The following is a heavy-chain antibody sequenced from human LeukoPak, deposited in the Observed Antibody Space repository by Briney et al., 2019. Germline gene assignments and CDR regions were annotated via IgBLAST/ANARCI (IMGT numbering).Heavy chain of an antibody. CDR1: GFTFSIYW. J-gene: IGHJ6*02. Sequence: GGSLRLSCAASGFTFSIYWMSWVRQAPGKGLEWVANIKQDGSEIYYVDSVKGRFTISRDNAQNSLYLQMNSLRAEDTAIYYCAKDLRCSSTSCYGMDVWGQGTTVTVSS. CDR3: AKDLRCSSTSCYGMDV. V-gene: IGHV3-7*05. D-gene: IGHD2-2*01. CDR2: IKQDGSEI.